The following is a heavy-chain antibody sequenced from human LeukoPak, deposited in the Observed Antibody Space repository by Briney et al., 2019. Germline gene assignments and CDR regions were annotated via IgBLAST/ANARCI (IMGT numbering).Heavy chain of an antibody. CDR1: GGSISSYY. Sequence: PSETLSLTCTVSGGSISSYYWSWIRQPPGKGLEWIGYIYTSGSTNYNPSLKSRVTISVDPSKNQFSLKLSSVTAADTAVYYCARCNPYFDYWGQGTLVTVSS. CDR3: ARCNPYFDY. J-gene: IGHJ4*02. V-gene: IGHV4-4*09. D-gene: IGHD1-14*01. CDR2: IYTSGST.